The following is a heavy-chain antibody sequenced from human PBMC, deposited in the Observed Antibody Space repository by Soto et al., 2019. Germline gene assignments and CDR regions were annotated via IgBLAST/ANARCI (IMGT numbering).Heavy chain of an antibody. V-gene: IGHV1-18*04. CDR1: GYTFTNHG. CDR2: INPYNANT. J-gene: IGHJ4*02. D-gene: IGHD3-22*01. Sequence: GASVKVSCKTSGYTFTNHGINWVRQAPGQGLEWMGWINPYNANTNYAQKLQGRVTMTTDTSTSTAYMDLRSLTSDDTAVYYCASKPYYYDSSDYYRIDYWGQGTLVTVSS. CDR3: ASKPYYYDSSDYYRIDY.